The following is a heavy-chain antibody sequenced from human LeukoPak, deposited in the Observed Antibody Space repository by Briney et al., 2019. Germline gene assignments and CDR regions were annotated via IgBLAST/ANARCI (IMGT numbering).Heavy chain of an antibody. CDR3: AKVCQWTQFDY. D-gene: IGHD2-2*01. CDR1: GFTFSTHA. J-gene: IGHJ4*02. V-gene: IGHV3-23*01. CDR2: ISDSGSST. Sequence: GGSLRLSCAASGFTFSTHAMGWVRQAPGKGLEWVSAISDSGSSTYYADSVKGRFTISRDNSKNTLYLQMNSLRAEDTAVYYCAKVCQWTQFDYWGQGTLVTVSS.